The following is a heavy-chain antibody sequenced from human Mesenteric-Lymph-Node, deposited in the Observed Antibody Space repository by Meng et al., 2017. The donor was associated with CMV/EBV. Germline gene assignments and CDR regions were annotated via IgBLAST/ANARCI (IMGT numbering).Heavy chain of an antibody. J-gene: IGHJ4*02. V-gene: IGHV1-69*01. CDR2: IIPILGGT. CDR3: ASIDSGSFDNSYYLDS. CDR1: GGSFRNFG. Sequence: SGGSFRNFGVSWVRQAPGQGLEWMGGIIPILGGTNYAQKFQGRVTIVADDSTDTAKMELSSLRSEDTAVYYCASIDSGSFDNSYYLDSWGQGTLVTVSS. D-gene: IGHD3-10*01.